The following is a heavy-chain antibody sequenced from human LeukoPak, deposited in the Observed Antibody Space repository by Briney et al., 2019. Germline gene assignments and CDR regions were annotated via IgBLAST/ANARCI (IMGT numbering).Heavy chain of an antibody. Sequence: DSVKVSCKASGYTFTNYDINWVRQAPGQGLEWMGWMNPDSGNTGYAQRFQDRVTMTRDTRISTAYMELSSLTAVDTAVYFCANIGSSSGACPDFDNWGQGTLVTVSS. CDR1: GYTFTNYD. CDR3: ANIGSSSGACPDFDN. D-gene: IGHD2-15*01. V-gene: IGHV1-8*01. CDR2: MNPDSGNT. J-gene: IGHJ4*02.